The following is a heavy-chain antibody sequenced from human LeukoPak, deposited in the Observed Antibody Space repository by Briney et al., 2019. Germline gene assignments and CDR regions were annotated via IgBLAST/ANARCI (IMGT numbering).Heavy chain of an antibody. CDR3: ATVLVVVPAAMRTDAFDI. Sequence: GASVKVSCKVSGYTLTELSMHWVRQAPGKGHDWKGGFDPEDGETIYAQKFQGRVTMTEDTSTDTAYMELSSLRSEDTAVYYCATVLVVVPAAMRTDAFDIWGQGTMVTVSS. D-gene: IGHD2-2*01. V-gene: IGHV1-24*01. CDR1: GYTLTELS. CDR2: FDPEDGET. J-gene: IGHJ3*02.